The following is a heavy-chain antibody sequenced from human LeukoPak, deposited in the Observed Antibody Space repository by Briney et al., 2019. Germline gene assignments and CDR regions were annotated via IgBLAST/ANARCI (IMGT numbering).Heavy chain of an antibody. D-gene: IGHD3-3*01. J-gene: IGHJ2*01. Sequence: GGSLRLSCAAAGFTVSTYYMSWVRQAPGKKLEWGSVIYSDGSTFYADSVKGRFTISRDNSKNTLYLQMNSLRAEDTAVYHCARYDFILISYFDLWGRGTLVTVSS. CDR2: IYSDGST. CDR1: GFTVSTYY. CDR3: ARYDFILISYFDL. V-gene: IGHV3-53*01.